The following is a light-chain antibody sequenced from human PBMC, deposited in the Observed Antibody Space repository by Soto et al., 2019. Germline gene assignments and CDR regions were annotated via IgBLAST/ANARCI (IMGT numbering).Light chain of an antibody. Sequence: KVTSSCSGSRSDISVVHVSCDQHFPRTAHKLLIYENNKRTSGIPDRFSGSKFGTSATLGITGLQTGDEADYYCGTWDTNLRRVFGTGTKVTVL. CDR2: ENN. V-gene: IGLV1-51*02. CDR3: GTWDTNLRRV. J-gene: IGLJ1*01. CDR1: RSDISVVH.